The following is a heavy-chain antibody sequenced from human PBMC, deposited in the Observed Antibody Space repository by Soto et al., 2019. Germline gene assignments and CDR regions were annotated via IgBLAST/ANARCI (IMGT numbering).Heavy chain of an antibody. CDR3: ARAYSSGWNDAFDI. CDR1: GGTFSSYA. D-gene: IGHD6-19*01. J-gene: IGHJ3*02. V-gene: IGHV1-69*13. CDR2: IIPIFGTA. Sequence: SVKVSCKASGGTFSSYAIGWVRQAPGQGLEWMGGIIPIFGTANYAQKFQGRVTITADESTSTAYMELSSLRSEDTAVYYCARAYSSGWNDAFDIWGQGTMVTVSS.